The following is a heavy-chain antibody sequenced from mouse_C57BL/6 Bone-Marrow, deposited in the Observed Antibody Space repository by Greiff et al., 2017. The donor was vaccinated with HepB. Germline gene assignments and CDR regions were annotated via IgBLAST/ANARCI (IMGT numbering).Heavy chain of an antibody. CDR1: GFSLTSYG. CDR2: IWSGGST. Sequence: VQLQQSGPGLVQPSQSLSITCTVSGFSLTSYGIHWVRQSPGKGLEWLGVIWSGGSTDYNAAFISRLSISKDNSKSQVFFKMNSLQADDTAIYYCARWRLRQYFDVWGTGTTVTVSS. D-gene: IGHD2-4*01. J-gene: IGHJ1*03. CDR3: ARWRLRQYFDV. V-gene: IGHV2-2*01.